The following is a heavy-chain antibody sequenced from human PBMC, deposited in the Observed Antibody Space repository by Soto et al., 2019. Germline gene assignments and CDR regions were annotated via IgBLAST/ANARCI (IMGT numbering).Heavy chain of an antibody. D-gene: IGHD2-15*01. Sequence: QVQLVQSGAEVKKPGASVKVSCKASGYTFTGYYMHWVRQAPGQGLEWMGWINPNSGVTNYAQKFQGWATMTRDTSISTAYRELSRLRSDDTGVYYCAILGGERGYCSGGSCPFDYWGQGTLVTVSS. J-gene: IGHJ4*02. CDR1: GYTFTGYY. CDR3: AILGGERGYCSGGSCPFDY. V-gene: IGHV1-2*04. CDR2: INPNSGVT.